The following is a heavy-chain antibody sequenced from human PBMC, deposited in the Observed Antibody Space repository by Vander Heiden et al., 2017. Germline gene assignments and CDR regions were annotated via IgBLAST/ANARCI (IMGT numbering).Heavy chain of an antibody. Sequence: VQLVESGGGLVKPGGSLRLSCAASEITFRAYGMNGVRQAPGKGLEWVSSVSTTGDYIYYADSVKGRFTISRDNANNSLYLQMNSLRAEDTAVYFCARLGGSGSFDYWGQGTLVTVSS. CDR2: VSTTGDYI. CDR3: ARLGGSGSFDY. V-gene: IGHV3-21*01. J-gene: IGHJ4*02. D-gene: IGHD3-10*01. CDR1: EITFRAYG.